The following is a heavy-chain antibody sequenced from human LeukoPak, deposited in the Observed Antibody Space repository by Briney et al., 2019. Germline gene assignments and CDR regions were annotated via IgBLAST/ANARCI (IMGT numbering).Heavy chain of an antibody. J-gene: IGHJ4*02. V-gene: IGHV4-4*09. CDR2: VYSSGFT. D-gene: IGHD2-8*01. CDR1: GGSINGYF. Sequence: PSGTLSLTSTVSGGSINGYFWSWIRQPPGKGLQWIGFVYSSGFTNYNPSLKSRVSISLDTSKTQFSLELSSVTAADTAMYYCARYYCSDGTCRYFDYWGQGTVVTVSS. CDR3: ARYYCSDGTCRYFDY.